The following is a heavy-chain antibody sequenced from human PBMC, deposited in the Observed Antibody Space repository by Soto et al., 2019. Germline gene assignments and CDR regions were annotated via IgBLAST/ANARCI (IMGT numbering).Heavy chain of an antibody. CDR2: ISYDGRNK. J-gene: IGHJ4*02. CDR3: AQDTYYHDTSGYYTFDY. D-gene: IGHD3-22*01. CDR1: GLTFSSYG. V-gene: IGHV3-30*18. Sequence: GGSLRLSCAASGLTFSSYGMHWVRQAPCRGLEWVAGISYDGRNKYYVDSVKGRFTISRDNSKNTLDLQMNSLRVEDTAIFYCAQDTYYHDTSGYYTFDYWGQGALVTVSS.